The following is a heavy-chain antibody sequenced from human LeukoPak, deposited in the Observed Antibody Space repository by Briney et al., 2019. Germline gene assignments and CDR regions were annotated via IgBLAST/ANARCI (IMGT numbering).Heavy chain of an antibody. Sequence: GGSLRLSCAASGFSISDYYMTWVRQAPGKGLEWVSTIERGTSTLYAGSVKGRFTISRDNTKDTLYLQMNSLRAEDTAVYHCAREAFNYGDHYFDYWGQGTLVTVSS. CDR3: AREAFNYGDHYFDY. V-gene: IGHV3-69-1*01. J-gene: IGHJ4*02. CDR2: IERGTST. D-gene: IGHD4-17*01. CDR1: GFSISDYY.